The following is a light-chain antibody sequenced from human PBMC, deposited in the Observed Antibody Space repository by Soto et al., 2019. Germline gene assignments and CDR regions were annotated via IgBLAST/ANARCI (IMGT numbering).Light chain of an antibody. Sequence: EIVLTQSPGTLSLSPGERATLSCRASQSVSSSYLAWCQQKPGQAPRLLIYGASSRATGIPDRFSGSGSGTDFTLTISRLEPEAFAVYYCQQYCSSHPTFGPGTKVDIK. V-gene: IGKV3-20*01. CDR1: QSVSSSY. J-gene: IGKJ3*01. CDR2: GAS. CDR3: QQYCSSHPT.